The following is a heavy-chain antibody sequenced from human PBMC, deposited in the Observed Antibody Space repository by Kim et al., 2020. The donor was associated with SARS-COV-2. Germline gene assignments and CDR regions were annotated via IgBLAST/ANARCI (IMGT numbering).Heavy chain of an antibody. J-gene: IGHJ2*01. CDR2: ISNDGSQK. V-gene: IGHV3-33*03. CDR3: AKAWPSYLCYFDL. CDR1: GFTFSNYD. D-gene: IGHD3-16*02. Sequence: GGSLRLSCAASGFTFSNYDMHWVRQAPGKGLEWVADISNDGSQKYYDDSVKGRSTISRDNAKNSLHLQMNSLSAEDTAVYYCAKAWPSYLCYFDLSGRDT.